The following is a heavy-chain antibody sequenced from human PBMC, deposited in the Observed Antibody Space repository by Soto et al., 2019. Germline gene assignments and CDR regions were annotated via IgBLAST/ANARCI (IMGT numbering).Heavy chain of an antibody. CDR3: ARVMNYYDRSGYPNGMDV. CDR1: GFTFSSYS. Sequence: SGGSLRLSCAASGFTFSSYSMNWVRQAPGKGLEWVSSISSSSSYIYYADSVKGRFTISRDNAKNSLYLQMNSLRAEDTAVYYCARVMNYYDRSGYPNGMDVWGQGTTVTVYS. D-gene: IGHD3-22*01. J-gene: IGHJ6*02. CDR2: ISSSSSYI. V-gene: IGHV3-21*01.